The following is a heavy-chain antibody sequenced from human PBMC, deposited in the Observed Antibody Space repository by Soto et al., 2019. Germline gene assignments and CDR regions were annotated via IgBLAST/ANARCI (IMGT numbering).Heavy chain of an antibody. D-gene: IGHD6-19*01. Sequence: VQLVESGGGVVQPGRSLRLSCAASGFTFSDYAMHWVRQAPGKGLEWVAVVSNDGRNPHYADSVKGRFTISRDSSKNPVSLEMTSLRAEDTAVYYCAKGGRQWLVTSDFNYWGQGALVTVSS. V-gene: IGHV3-30*18. J-gene: IGHJ4*02. CDR2: VSNDGRNP. CDR3: AKGGRQWLVTSDFNY. CDR1: GFTFSDYA.